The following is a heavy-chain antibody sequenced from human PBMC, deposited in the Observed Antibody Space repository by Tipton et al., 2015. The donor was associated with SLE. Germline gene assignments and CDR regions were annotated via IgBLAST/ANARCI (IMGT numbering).Heavy chain of an antibody. CDR1: GFSFSNSW. V-gene: IGHV3-7*02. J-gene: IGHJ6*02. Sequence: GSLRLSCAASGFSFSNSWMTWVRQAPGKGLEWVAQMNEGGSEKYYLDSVKGRFTISRDNAKNSLYLLMRNLRDEDTAVYFCARRAGDVNYYYYYAMDVWGQGTTVTVSS. D-gene: IGHD6-19*01. CDR3: ARRAGDVNYYYYYAMDV. CDR2: MNEGGSEK.